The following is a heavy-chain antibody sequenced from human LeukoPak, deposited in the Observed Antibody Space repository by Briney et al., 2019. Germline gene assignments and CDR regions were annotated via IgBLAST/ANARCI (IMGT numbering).Heavy chain of an antibody. CDR3: ARDSITGDFDY. J-gene: IGHJ4*02. V-gene: IGHV4-38-2*02. CDR1: GYSISSGYY. CDR2: INHSGST. Sequence: SETLSLTCTVSGYSISSGYYWSWIRQPPGKGLEWIGEINHSGSTNYNPSLKSRVTISVDTSKNQFSLKLSSVTAADTAVYYCARDSITGDFDYWGQGTLVTVSS. D-gene: IGHD1-20*01.